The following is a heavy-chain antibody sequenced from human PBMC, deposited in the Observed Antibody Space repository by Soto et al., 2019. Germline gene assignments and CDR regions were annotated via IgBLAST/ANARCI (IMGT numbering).Heavy chain of an antibody. D-gene: IGHD6-19*01. J-gene: IGHJ6*02. Sequence: GGSLRLSCAASGFTFSSYAMSWVRQAPGKGLEWVSAISGSGGSTYYADSVKGRFTISRDNSKNTLYLQMNSLRAEDTAVYYCAKVIGGGDPSGWTYYYYGMDVWGQGTTVTVSS. CDR2: ISGSGGST. CDR1: GFTFSSYA. V-gene: IGHV3-23*01. CDR3: AKVIGGGDPSGWTYYYYGMDV.